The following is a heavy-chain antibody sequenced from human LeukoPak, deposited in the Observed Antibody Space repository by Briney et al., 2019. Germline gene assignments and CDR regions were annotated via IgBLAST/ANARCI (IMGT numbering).Heavy chain of an antibody. J-gene: IGHJ6*03. CDR1: GGSISSYY. D-gene: IGHD2-21*02. CDR2: IYSSGST. Sequence: SETLSLTCTVSGGSISSYYWSWIRQPAGKGLEWIGRIYSSGSTNNNPSLKSQVTISVDTSKNQFSLKLSSVTAADTAVYYCANMYGRDSGYYYYYYMDVWGKGTTVTVSS. V-gene: IGHV4-4*07. CDR3: ANMYGRDSGYYYYYYMDV.